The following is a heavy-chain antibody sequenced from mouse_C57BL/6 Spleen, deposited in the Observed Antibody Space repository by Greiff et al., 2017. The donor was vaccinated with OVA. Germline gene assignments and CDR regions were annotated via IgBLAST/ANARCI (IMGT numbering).Heavy chain of an antibody. CDR2: INPNNGGT. D-gene: IGHD1-1*01. J-gene: IGHJ2*01. V-gene: IGHV1-18*01. Sequence: EVKLVESGPELVKPGASVKIPCKASGYTFTDYNMDWVKQSHGKSLEWIGDINPNNGGTIYNQKFKGKATLTVDKSSSTAYMELRSLTSEDTAVYYCARGIYYGSSYFDYWGQGTTLTVSS. CDR3: ARGIYYGSSYFDY. CDR1: GYTFTDYN.